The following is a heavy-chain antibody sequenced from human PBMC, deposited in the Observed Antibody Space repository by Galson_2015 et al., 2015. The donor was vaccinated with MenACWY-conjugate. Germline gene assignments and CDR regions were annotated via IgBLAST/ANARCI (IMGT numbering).Heavy chain of an antibody. V-gene: IGHV3-64D*09. CDR3: VKGGTTIAYSYFDL. CDR1: GFTFSSYA. D-gene: IGHD1-1*01. J-gene: IGHJ2*01. CDR2: ITSNGGTT. Sequence: SLRLSCAASGFTFSSYAMHWVRQAPGKGLEYVSAITSNGGTTYYADSVKGRFTISRDNSKNTLYLQMSSLRAEDTAVYYCVKGGTTIAYSYFDLWGRGTLVTVSS.